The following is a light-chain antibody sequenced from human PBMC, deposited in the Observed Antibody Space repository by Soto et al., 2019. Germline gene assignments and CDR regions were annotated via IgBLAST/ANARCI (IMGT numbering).Light chain of an antibody. CDR1: HSISRW. J-gene: IGKJ3*01. Sequence: DIQMTQSPSTLSASVGDRVTITCRASHSISRWLAWYQQKPGKAPKVLIYKASSIESGVPSRFSGSGSGTEFTLTISSLQPDDFAIYYCQHQGTFGPGTKVDIK. CDR3: QHQGT. CDR2: KAS. V-gene: IGKV1-5*03.